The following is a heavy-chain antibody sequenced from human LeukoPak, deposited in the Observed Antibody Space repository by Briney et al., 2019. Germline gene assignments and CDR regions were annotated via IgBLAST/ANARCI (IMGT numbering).Heavy chain of an antibody. CDR1: GFTFSSYA. J-gene: IGHJ4*02. D-gene: IGHD3-3*01. CDR3: AKPPPRFLEWLFYFDY. Sequence: PGGSLRLSCAASGFTFSSYAMSWVRQAPGKGLEWVSAISGSGGSTYYADSVKGRFTIYRDNSKNTLYLQMNSLRAEDTAVYYCAKPPPRFLEWLFYFDYWGQGTLVTVSS. CDR2: ISGSGGST. V-gene: IGHV3-23*01.